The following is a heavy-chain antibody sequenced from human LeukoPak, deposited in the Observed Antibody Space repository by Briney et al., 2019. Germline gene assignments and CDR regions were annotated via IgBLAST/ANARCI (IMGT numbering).Heavy chain of an antibody. Sequence: GGSLRLSCAASGFTFSSYAINWVRQAPGKGLEWVSAISGSGGSTYYADSVKGRFTISRDNSKNTLYLQMNSLRAEDTAVYYCAKDLLRYSSSWYTLWDYWGQGTLVTVSS. CDR3: AKDLLRYSSSWYTLWDY. CDR2: ISGSGGST. J-gene: IGHJ4*02. D-gene: IGHD6-13*01. V-gene: IGHV3-23*01. CDR1: GFTFSSYA.